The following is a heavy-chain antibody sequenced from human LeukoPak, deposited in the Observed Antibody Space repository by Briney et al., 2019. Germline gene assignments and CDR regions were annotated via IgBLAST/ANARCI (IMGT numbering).Heavy chain of an antibody. D-gene: IGHD6-19*01. V-gene: IGHV1-2*06. J-gene: IGHJ5*02. Sequence: GASVKVSCKASGGTFSSYAISWVRQAPGQGLEWMGRINPNSGGTNYAQKFQGRVTMTRDTSISTAYMELSRLRSDDTAVYYCARARDSSGINWFDPWGQGTLVTVSS. CDR3: ARARDSSGINWFDP. CDR1: GGTFSSYA. CDR2: INPNSGGT.